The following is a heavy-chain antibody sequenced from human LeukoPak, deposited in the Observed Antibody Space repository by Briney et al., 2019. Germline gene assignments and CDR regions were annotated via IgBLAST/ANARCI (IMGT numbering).Heavy chain of an antibody. CDR2: ISSSGSTI. J-gene: IGHJ4*02. V-gene: IGHV3-11*04. CDR1: GFPFSDYY. CDR3: ATSRVFDF. Sequence: GSPGLSLGAPGFPFSDYYKSWIRPAPGKGLEWVSYISSSGSTIYYADSVKGRFTISRDNAKKTLYLEMNNLRVDDTAIYYCATSRVFDFWGQGTLVAVSS.